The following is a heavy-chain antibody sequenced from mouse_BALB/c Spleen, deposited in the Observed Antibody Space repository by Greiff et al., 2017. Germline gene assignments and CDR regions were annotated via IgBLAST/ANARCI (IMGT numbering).Heavy chain of an antibody. CDR2: IDPSDSYT. CDR3: ARSLLITTVVEVDY. J-gene: IGHJ4*01. Sequence: QVQLQQPGAELVKPGASVKLSCKASGYTFTSYWMHWVKQRPGQGLEWIGEIDPSDSYTNYNQKFKGKATLTVDKSSSTAYMQLSSLTSEDSAVYYCARSLLITTVVEVDYWGQGTSVTVSS. V-gene: IGHV1-69*02. D-gene: IGHD1-1*01. CDR1: GYTFTSYW.